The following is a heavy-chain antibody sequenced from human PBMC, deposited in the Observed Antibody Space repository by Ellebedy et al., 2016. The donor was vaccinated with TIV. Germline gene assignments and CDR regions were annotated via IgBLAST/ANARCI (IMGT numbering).Heavy chain of an antibody. V-gene: IGHV1-24*01. CDR2: FDPEDGET. D-gene: IGHD5-18*01. J-gene: IGHJ5*02. Sequence: ASVKVSCKVSGYTLTELSMHWVRQAPGKGLEWMGGFDPEDGETIYAQKFQGRVTMTTDTSTSTAYMELRSLRSDDTAVYYCAREIGYGPAGWFDPWGQGTLVTVSS. CDR1: GYTLTELS. CDR3: AREIGYGPAGWFDP.